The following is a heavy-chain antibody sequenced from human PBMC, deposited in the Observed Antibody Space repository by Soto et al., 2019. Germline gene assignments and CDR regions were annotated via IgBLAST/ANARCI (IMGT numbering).Heavy chain of an antibody. D-gene: IGHD3-16*01. V-gene: IGHV4-59*08. CDR3: ARRYCLGFAF. Sequence: QVQLQESGPGLVKPSETLSLTCTVSGGSLTSYYWSWIRHPTGKGLEWIGYIYYSGSTNYNPSLKRRVTTSVDTSKNQFSLKLSSVTAADTAVYYCARRYCLGFAFGGQGTLLTVSS. CDR2: IYYSGST. CDR1: GGSLTSYY. J-gene: IGHJ4*02.